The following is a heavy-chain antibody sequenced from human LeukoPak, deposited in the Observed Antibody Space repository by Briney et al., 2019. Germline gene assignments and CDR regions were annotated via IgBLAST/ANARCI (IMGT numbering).Heavy chain of an antibody. CDR2: INHSRST. Sequence: SETLSLTCAVYGGSFSGYYWSWIRQPPGKGLEWIGEINHSRSTNYNPSLKSRVTISVDTSKNQFSLKLSSVTAADTAVYYCARRIVVVPAAIGRRRVGFDYWGQGTLVTVSS. CDR3: ARRIVVVPAAIGRRRVGFDY. CDR1: GGSFSGYY. V-gene: IGHV4-34*01. D-gene: IGHD2-2*02. J-gene: IGHJ4*02.